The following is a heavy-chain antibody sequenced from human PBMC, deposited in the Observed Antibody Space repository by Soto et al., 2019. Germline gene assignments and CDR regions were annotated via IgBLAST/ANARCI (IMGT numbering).Heavy chain of an antibody. Sequence: QVQLQESGPGLVKPSQTLSLTCTVSGGSISSGGYYWSWIRQHPGKGLEWIGYIYYRGSTYYNPSPKRRVTISVATSKNQFSLTLSSVTAGDTAVYYWGRWWSCSRQGFDPWGQGTLVTVSS. J-gene: IGHJ5*02. CDR2: IYYRGST. CDR1: GGSISSGGYY. CDR3: GRWWSCSRQGFDP. D-gene: IGHD3-16*01. V-gene: IGHV4-31*03.